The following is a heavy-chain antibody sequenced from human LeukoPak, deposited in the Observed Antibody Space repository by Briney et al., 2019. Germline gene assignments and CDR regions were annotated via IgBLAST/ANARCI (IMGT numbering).Heavy chain of an antibody. CDR2: IWYDGSKK. CDR1: PFPFSSFG. Sequence: GGSLRLSCAASPFPFSSFGMHWARQAPGKGLEWVAFIWYDGSKKYYADSVKGRFTISRDNSKNTLYLQMNSLRAEDTAVYYCARVANITTFGMDVWGQGTTVTVSS. V-gene: IGHV3-33*01. D-gene: IGHD3-9*01. J-gene: IGHJ6*02. CDR3: ARVANITTFGMDV.